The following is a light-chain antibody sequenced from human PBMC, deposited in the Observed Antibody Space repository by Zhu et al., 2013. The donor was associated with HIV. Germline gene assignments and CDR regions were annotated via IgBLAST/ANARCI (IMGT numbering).Light chain of an antibody. Sequence: DIQMTQSPSSLSASVGDRVTITCRASQGIAKYLVWFQQKPGKAPKSLIYGASSLQSGVPSRFSATGSGTDFTLTISSLQSEDFXTYYCQQYKTYPQTFGQGTKL. J-gene: IGKJ2*01. CDR1: QGIAKY. CDR2: GAS. CDR3: QQYKTYPQT. V-gene: IGKV1-16*01.